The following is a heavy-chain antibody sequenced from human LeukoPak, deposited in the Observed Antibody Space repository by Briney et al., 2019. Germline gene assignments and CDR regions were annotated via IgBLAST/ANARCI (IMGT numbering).Heavy chain of an antibody. J-gene: IGHJ4*02. CDR1: GYTFTSYD. V-gene: IGHV1-8*01. CDR2: MNPNSGNT. D-gene: IGHD1-26*01. Sequence: ASVKVSCKASGYTFTSYDINWVRQATGQGLEWMGWMNPNSGNTGYAQKFQGRVTMTEDTSTDTAYMELSSLRSEDTAVYYCATPIVGATTFDYWGQGTLVTVSS. CDR3: ATPIVGATTFDY.